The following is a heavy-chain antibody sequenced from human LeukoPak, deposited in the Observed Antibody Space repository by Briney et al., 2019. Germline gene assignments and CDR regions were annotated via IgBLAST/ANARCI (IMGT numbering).Heavy chain of an antibody. D-gene: IGHD6-19*01. CDR2: ISYDGSNK. CDR1: GFTFSNYG. J-gene: IGHJ4*02. V-gene: IGHV3-30*03. CDR3: ARAHDHSGWPVDY. Sequence: GGSLRLSCAASGFTFSNYGLSWVRQAPGKGLEWVAVISYDGSNKYYADSVKGRFTISRDNSKNTLYLQMNSLRAEDTAVYYCARAHDHSGWPVDYWGQGTLVTVSS.